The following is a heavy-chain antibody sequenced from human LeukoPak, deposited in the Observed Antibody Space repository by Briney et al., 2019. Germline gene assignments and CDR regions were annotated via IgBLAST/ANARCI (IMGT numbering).Heavy chain of an antibody. V-gene: IGHV1-2*02. CDR1: GHTFTGNY. Sequence: ASVKVSCKVYGHTFTGNYMHWVRQAPGQGLEWMGWINPKSGGTNYAQRFQGRVTMTRDTSISTAYMELSRLRSDDSAVYYCARAPPITRGPFDPWGQGTLVTVSS. CDR3: ARAPPITRGPFDP. D-gene: IGHD3-10*01. CDR2: INPKSGGT. J-gene: IGHJ5*02.